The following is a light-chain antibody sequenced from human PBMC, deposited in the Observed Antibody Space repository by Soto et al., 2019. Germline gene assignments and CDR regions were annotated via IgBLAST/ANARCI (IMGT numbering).Light chain of an antibody. Sequence: QSALTQPASVSGSPGQSITISCTGSSSDVGGYNFVSWYQHHPGKAPKLMIYEVSNRPSGVSNRFSGSKSGNTASLTISGLQAEDEADYYCHSYTSTSELVFGGGTKLTVL. J-gene: IGLJ2*01. V-gene: IGLV2-14*01. CDR1: SSDVGGYNF. CDR2: EVS. CDR3: HSYTSTSELV.